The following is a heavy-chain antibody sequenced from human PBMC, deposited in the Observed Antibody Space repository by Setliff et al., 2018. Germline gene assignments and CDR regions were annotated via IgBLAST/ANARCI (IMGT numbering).Heavy chain of an antibody. Sequence: PGESLKISCQASAYNFANHWIAWVRLMPGKGLEYMGRIDPGDSYADYSPSFEGLVTISADKSRTTVYLQWTSLQASDTALYLCARLGRERSTFAWLDAWGQGTQVTVSS. CDR2: IDPGDSYA. J-gene: IGHJ5*02. CDR3: ARLGRERSTFAWLDA. D-gene: IGHD1-1*01. CDR1: AYNFANHW. V-gene: IGHV5-10-1*01.